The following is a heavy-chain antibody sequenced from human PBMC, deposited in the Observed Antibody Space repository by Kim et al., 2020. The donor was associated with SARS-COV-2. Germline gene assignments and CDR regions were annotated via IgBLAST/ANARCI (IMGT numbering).Heavy chain of an antibody. V-gene: IGHV3-7*01. CDR2: ER. Sequence: ERRYRDSVKSRFTISRVNAKDSMYLQMASLRVEDTAVYYCARGSGSYYIHWGQGTLVTVSS. CDR3: ARGSGSYYIH. D-gene: IGHD3-10*01. J-gene: IGHJ4*02.